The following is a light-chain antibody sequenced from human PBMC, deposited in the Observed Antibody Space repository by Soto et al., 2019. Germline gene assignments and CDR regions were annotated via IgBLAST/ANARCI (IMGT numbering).Light chain of an antibody. V-gene: IGLV2-14*03. CDR3: SSYTSSNNVI. Sequence: QSALTQPASVSGSPGQSITISCTGTSSDVGGYNYISWYQQHPGKAPKFIIYDVRNRPSGVSNRFSGSRSGNTASLTISGLQAEDDADYYCSSYTSSNNVIFGGGTQLT. CDR1: SSDVGGYNY. J-gene: IGLJ2*01. CDR2: DVR.